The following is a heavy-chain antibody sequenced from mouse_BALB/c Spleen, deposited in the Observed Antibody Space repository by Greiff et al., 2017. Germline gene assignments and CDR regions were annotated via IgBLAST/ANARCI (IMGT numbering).Heavy chain of an antibody. CDR3: ARDGYPMDY. V-gene: IGHV1S137*01. CDR2: ISTYYGDA. J-gene: IGHJ4*01. CDR1: GYTFTDYA. Sequence: VQLVESGAELVRPGVSVKISCKGSGYTFTDYAMHWVKQSHAKSLEWIGVISTYYGDASYNQKFKGKATMTVDKSSSTAYMELARLTSEDSAIYYCARDGYPMDYWGQGTSVTVSS. D-gene: IGHD1-2*01.